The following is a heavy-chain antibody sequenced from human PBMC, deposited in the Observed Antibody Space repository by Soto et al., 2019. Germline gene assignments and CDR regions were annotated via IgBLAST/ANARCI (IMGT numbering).Heavy chain of an antibody. CDR3: ARVQNDFWSGYYWFDP. Sequence: SVKVSCKDSGYTITSYAISWVRQAKKKGLEWMGWISAYNGNTNYAQKLQGRVTMTTDTSTSTAYMELRSLRSDDMAVYYCARVQNDFWSGYYWFDPWGQGTLVTVSS. J-gene: IGHJ5*02. D-gene: IGHD3-3*01. V-gene: IGHV1-18*03. CDR1: GYTITSYA. CDR2: ISAYNGNT.